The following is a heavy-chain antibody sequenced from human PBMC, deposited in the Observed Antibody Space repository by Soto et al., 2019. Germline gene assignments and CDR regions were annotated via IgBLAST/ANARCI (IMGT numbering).Heavy chain of an antibody. CDR3: ARDRGWYLFDY. CDR1: GFTFSSYW. CDR2: TNSDGSDT. Sequence: EVQLVESGGGLVQPGGSLRLSCEASGFTFSSYWMYWVRQAPGKGLVWVSRTNSDGSDTSYADSVKGRFTISRDKAKNTLYLQMNSLRAEDTAVYYCARDRGWYLFDYWGQGPLVTVSS. D-gene: IGHD6-19*01. J-gene: IGHJ4*02. V-gene: IGHV3-74*01.